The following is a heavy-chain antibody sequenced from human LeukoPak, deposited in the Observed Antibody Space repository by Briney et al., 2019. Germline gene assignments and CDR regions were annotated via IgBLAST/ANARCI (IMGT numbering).Heavy chain of an antibody. CDR2: INPNSGGT. Sequence: ASVKVSCKASGYTFSDYYMHWVRLAPGQGLEWMGWINPNSGGTSYAQKFQGRVTMTRDTSISTAYMELSRLRSDDTAVLYCARALQYWAFHYWGQGTLVTVSS. V-gene: IGHV1-2*02. CDR3: ARALQYWAFHY. CDR1: GYTFSDYY. J-gene: IGHJ4*02. D-gene: IGHD4-11*01.